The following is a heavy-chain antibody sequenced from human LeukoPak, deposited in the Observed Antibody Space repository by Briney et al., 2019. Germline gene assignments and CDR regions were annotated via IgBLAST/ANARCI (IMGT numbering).Heavy chain of an antibody. CDR2: ISGSGGST. J-gene: IGHJ4*02. V-gene: IGHV3-23*01. Sequence: GGSLRLSCAASGFTFSSYAMSWVRQAPGKGLEWVSAISGSGGSTYYADSVKGRFTISRDNSKNTLYLQMNSLRAEDTAVYYCAKDLSRYSYGSGDYWGQGTLVTVSS. CDR3: AKDLSRYSYGSGDY. D-gene: IGHD5-18*01. CDR1: GFTFSSYA.